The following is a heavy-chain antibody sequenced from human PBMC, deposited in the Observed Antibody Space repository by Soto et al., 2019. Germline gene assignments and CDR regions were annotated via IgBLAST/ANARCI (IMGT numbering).Heavy chain of an antibody. CDR3: AALGQLLPHYYYGMDV. D-gene: IGHD2-15*01. CDR2: IVVGSGNT. CDR1: GFTFTSSA. J-gene: IGHJ6*02. Sequence: SVKVSCKASGFTFTSSAVQWVRQARGQRLEWIGWIVVGSGNTNYAQKFQERVTITRDMSTSTAYMELSSLRSEDTAVYYCAALGQLLPHYYYGMDVWGQGTTVTVS. V-gene: IGHV1-58*01.